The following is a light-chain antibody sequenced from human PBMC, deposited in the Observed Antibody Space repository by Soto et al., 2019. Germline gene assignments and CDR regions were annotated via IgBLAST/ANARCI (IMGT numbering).Light chain of an antibody. J-gene: IGKJ5*01. CDR3: QHRSNWPPIT. V-gene: IGKV3-11*01. Sequence: EIVLTQSPATLSLSPGETAALSCRASQSVSMYLAWYQQRPGQAPRLLIYDTSNRATGIPARFSARGFGTDFTLIISNLVLEDSAVYYCQHRSNWPPITFGQGTRLEIK. CDR1: QSVSMY. CDR2: DTS.